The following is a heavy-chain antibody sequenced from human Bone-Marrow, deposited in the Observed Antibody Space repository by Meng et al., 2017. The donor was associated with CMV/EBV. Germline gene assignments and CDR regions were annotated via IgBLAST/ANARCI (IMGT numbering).Heavy chain of an antibody. CDR2: INPNSGGT. Sequence: ASVKVSCKASGYTFTGYYMHWVRQAPGQGLEWMGWINPNSGGTNYAQKFQGRVTMTRDTSISTAYMELSSLRYEDTAVYYCARGGPGDDFWSGNDHAYYYYGMDVWGQGTTVTVSS. D-gene: IGHD3-3*01. CDR1: GYTFTGYY. J-gene: IGHJ6*02. V-gene: IGHV1-2*02. CDR3: ARGGPGDDFWSGNDHAYYYYGMDV.